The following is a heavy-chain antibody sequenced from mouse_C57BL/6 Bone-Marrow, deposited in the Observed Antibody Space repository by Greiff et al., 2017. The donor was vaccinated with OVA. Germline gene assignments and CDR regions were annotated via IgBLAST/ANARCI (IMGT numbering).Heavy chain of an antibody. CDR1: GFTFSSYG. CDR3: TRHYYGSIDY. J-gene: IGHJ2*01. D-gene: IGHD1-1*01. Sequence: EVKLMESGGDLVKPGGSLKLSCAASGFTFSSYGMSWVRQTPDKRLEWVATISSGGSYTYYPDSVKGRFTISRDNAKNTLYLQMSSLKSEDTAKYCCTRHYYGSIDYWGQGTTLTVSS. CDR2: ISSGGSYT. V-gene: IGHV5-6*01.